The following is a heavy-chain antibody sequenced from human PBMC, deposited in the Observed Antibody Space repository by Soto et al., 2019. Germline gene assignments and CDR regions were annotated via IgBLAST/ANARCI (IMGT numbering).Heavy chain of an antibody. CDR2: VKSKTDGGTT. Sequence: GGSLRLSCAAPGFIFSNAWINWVRQAPGKGLEWVGRVKSKTDGGTTDFAAPVKGRFAISRDDSKNMVYLEMNSLKTEDTAIYYCTTDSYMTNIIVRLDYWGHGTLVTVSS. CDR1: GFIFSNAW. D-gene: IGHD4-17*01. J-gene: IGHJ4*01. V-gene: IGHV3-15*07. CDR3: TTDSYMTNIIVRLDY.